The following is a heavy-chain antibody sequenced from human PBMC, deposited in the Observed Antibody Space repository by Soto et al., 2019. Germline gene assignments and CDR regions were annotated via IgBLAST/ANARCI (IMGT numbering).Heavy chain of an antibody. CDR1: GYTFTSYG. CDR2: ISAYNGNT. CDR3: ARDKRLAVAGLYYYCYYYMDV. J-gene: IGHJ6*03. Sequence: QVQLVQSGAEVKKPGASVKVSCKASGYTFTSYGISWVRQAPGQGLEWMGWISAYNGNTNYAQKLQGRVTMTTDTSTSKAYMELRSLRSDDTAVYYCARDKRLAVAGLYYYCYYYMDVWGKGTTVTVSS. V-gene: IGHV1-18*01. D-gene: IGHD6-19*01.